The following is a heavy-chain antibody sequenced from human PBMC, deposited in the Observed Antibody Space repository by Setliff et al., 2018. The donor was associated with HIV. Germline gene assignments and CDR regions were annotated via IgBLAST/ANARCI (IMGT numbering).Heavy chain of an antibody. J-gene: IGHJ5*02. CDR1: GESLSGGY. V-gene: IGHV4-34*01. CDR3: ARFYGNYETDNWFDP. D-gene: IGHD3-3*01. CDR2: INDSGTT. Sequence: SETLSLTCAVYGESLSGGYWTWIRQSPGKGLEWIAEINDSGTTTSNPSLKSRVTISLDLSKNQFSLNLTSVSAADTAVYYCARFYGNYETDNWFDPWGHGILVTVSS.